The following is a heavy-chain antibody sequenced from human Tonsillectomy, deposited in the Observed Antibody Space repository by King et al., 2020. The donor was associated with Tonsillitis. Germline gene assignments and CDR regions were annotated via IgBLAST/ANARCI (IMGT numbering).Heavy chain of an antibody. CDR1: GGSIRISDHY. CDR2: MYYSGTV. V-gene: IGHV4-39*01. D-gene: IGHD1-26*01. Sequence: QLQESGPGVVKPSDTLSLTCTVSGGSIRISDHYWAWIRQPPGKGLEWIGYMYYSGTVFYNPSLKSRITISGGTSENRFSLKLSSATAADTAVYFCARYVSGSFDYWGQGALVTVSS. CDR3: ARYVSGSFDY. J-gene: IGHJ4*02.